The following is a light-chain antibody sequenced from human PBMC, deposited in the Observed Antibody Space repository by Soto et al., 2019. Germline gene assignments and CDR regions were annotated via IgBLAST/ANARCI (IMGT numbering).Light chain of an antibody. J-gene: IGLJ1*01. CDR2: DVS. CDR1: SSDVGGYNY. V-gene: IGLV2-14*01. CDR3: SSYTSSGNYG. Sequence: QSVLTQPASVSGSPGQSITISCTGTSSDVGGYNYVSWYQQHPGKAPKLMIYDVSNRPSGVSNRFSGSKSGNTASLTISGLQAGDEADYYCSSYTSSGNYGFGTGTKVTVL.